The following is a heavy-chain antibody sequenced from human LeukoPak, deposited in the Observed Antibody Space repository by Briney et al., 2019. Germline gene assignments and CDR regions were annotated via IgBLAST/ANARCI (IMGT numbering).Heavy chain of an antibody. V-gene: IGHV4-59*01. D-gene: IGHD3-22*01. J-gene: IGHJ4*02. CDR1: GGSISSYY. CDR3: AKEGDSSGYYDFDY. CDR2: VYYTGST. Sequence: SETLSLTCTVSGGSISSYYWSWIRQPPGKGLEWIAYVYYTGSTNYNPSLQSRFSISVDTSKNQFFLKLSSVTAADTAVYYCAKEGDSSGYYDFDYWGQGTLVTVSS.